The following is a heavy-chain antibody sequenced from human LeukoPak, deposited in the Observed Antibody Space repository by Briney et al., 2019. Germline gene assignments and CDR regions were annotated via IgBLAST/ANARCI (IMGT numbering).Heavy chain of an antibody. CDR3: ARVHIAVAGTAFDY. J-gene: IGHJ4*02. Sequence: ASVTVSFTSSVYTFTFYYMHWVRQAPGQGLEGMGWINPNSGGTNYAQNFQGRVTMTRDPSISTAYMELSRLRSDDTAVYYCARVHIAVAGTAFDYWGQGTLVTVSS. D-gene: IGHD6-19*01. CDR2: INPNSGGT. CDR1: VYTFTFYY. V-gene: IGHV1-2*02.